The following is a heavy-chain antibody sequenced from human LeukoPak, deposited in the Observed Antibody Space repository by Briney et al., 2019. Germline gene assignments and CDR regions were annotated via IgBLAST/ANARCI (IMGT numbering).Heavy chain of an antibody. CDR3: AKGAVFD. D-gene: IGHD3-10*01. J-gene: IGHJ4*02. CDR2: IKSDGSGT. Sequence: PGGSLRLSCAASGLTFSIYWMHWVRQVPGKGLVWVSRIKSDGSGTTYTDSVKGRFTISRDNSKNTLYLQMNSLRAEDTAVYYCAKGAVFDWGQGTLVTVSS. V-gene: IGHV3-74*01. CDR1: GLTFSIYW.